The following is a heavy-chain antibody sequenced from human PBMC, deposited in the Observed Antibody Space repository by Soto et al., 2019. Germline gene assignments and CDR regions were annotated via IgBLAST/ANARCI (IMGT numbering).Heavy chain of an antibody. D-gene: IGHD3-9*01. CDR3: AHKDPMTGFRDY. J-gene: IGHJ4*02. CDR1: GFSLSTSGVG. Sequence: QITLKESGPTLVKPTQTLTLTCTFSGFSLSTSGVGVGWIRQPPGKALEWLALIYWDDDKRYSPSLKSRLTLTKDTSRNQVVLTMTHMDPVDTATYYCAHKDPMTGFRDYWGQGTLVTVSS. V-gene: IGHV2-5*02. CDR2: IYWDDDK.